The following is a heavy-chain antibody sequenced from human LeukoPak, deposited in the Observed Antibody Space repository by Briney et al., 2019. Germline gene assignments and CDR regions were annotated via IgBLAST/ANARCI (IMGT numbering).Heavy chain of an antibody. CDR2: IHHSGST. V-gene: IGHV4-38-2*02. CDR1: GYSISTSYY. CDR3: ARHTYYYGSGKARFDP. Sequence: SETLSLTCTVSGYSISTSYYWGWIRQAPGKGLEWFGSIHHSGSTYYNPSLKSRVTISVDTSKNQFSLKLSSVTAADTAVYYCARHTYYYGSGKARFDPWGQGTLVTVSS. D-gene: IGHD3-10*01. J-gene: IGHJ5*02.